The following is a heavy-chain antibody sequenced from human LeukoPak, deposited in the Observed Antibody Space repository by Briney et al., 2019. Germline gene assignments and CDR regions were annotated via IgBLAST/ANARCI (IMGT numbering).Heavy chain of an antibody. Sequence: PGRSLRLSCAASGFTFSSYGMHWVRQAPGKGLEWVAVISYDGSNKYYADSVKGRFTISRDNSKNTLYLQMNSLRAEDTAVYYCAKAHTGWSNYYYGMDVWGQGTTVTVSS. J-gene: IGHJ6*02. D-gene: IGHD2-15*01. CDR2: ISYDGSNK. CDR1: GFTFSSYG. V-gene: IGHV3-30*18. CDR3: AKAHTGWSNYYYGMDV.